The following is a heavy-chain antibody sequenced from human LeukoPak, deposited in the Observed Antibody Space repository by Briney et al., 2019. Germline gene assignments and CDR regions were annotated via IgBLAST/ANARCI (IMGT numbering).Heavy chain of an antibody. J-gene: IGHJ4*02. CDR2: ISGSGAGT. CDR3: ARGFAGTLFY. D-gene: IGHD6-13*01. Sequence: GGSLRLSCVASGFTFSSYAMTWVRQAPGKGLQWVSSISGSGAGTYYADSVKGRFTISRDNAKNSLYLQMNSLRAEDTAVYYCARGFAGTLFYWGQGTLVTVSS. V-gene: IGHV3-23*01. CDR1: GFTFSSYA.